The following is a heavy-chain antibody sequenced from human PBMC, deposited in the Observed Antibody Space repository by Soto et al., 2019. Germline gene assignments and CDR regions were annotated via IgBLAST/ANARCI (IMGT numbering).Heavy chain of an antibody. V-gene: IGHV1-3*01. CDR2: INAGNGNT. Sequence: ASVKVSCKASGYTFTSYAMHWVRQAPGQRLEWMGWINAGNGNTKYSQKFQGRVTITRDTSASTAYMELSSLRSEDTAVYYCAMIDFWSGYYDAFDIWGQGTMVTVSS. CDR3: AMIDFWSGYYDAFDI. CDR1: GYTFTSYA. D-gene: IGHD3-3*01. J-gene: IGHJ3*02.